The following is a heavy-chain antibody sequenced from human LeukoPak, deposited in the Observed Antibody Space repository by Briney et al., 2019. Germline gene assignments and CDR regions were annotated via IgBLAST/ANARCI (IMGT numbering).Heavy chain of an antibody. D-gene: IGHD4-23*01. CDR3: AREVVTPGFRAGPTDY. CDR1: GFTFSTYW. CDR2: IKHDGSAK. J-gene: IGHJ4*02. Sequence: PGGSLRLSCAASGFTFSTYWMSWVRQAPGKGLEWVSNIKHDGSAKYYVDSVKGRFTISRDNAKNSLYLQMNSLRAEDTAVYYCAREVVTPGFRAGPTDYWGQGTLVTVSS. V-gene: IGHV3-7*01.